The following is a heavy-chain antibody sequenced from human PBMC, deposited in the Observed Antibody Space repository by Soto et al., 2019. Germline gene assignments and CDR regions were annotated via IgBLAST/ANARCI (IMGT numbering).Heavy chain of an antibody. J-gene: IGHJ6*02. D-gene: IGHD6-6*01. Sequence: SETLSLTCAVYGGSFSGYYWSWIRQPPGKGLEWIGEINHSGSTNYNPSLKSRVTISVDTSKNQFSLKLSSVTAADTAVYYCARGVSSSSLITYGMDVWGQGTTVTVSS. CDR2: INHSGST. V-gene: IGHV4-34*01. CDR1: GGSFSGYY. CDR3: ARGVSSSSLITYGMDV.